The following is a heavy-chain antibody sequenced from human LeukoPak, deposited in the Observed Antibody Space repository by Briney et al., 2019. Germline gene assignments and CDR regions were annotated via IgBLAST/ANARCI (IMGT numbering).Heavy chain of an antibody. Sequence: ASVKVSCKASGYTFTSYYMHWVRQAPGQGLEWMGIINPSGGSTSYAQKFQGRVTMTRDMSTSTVYMELSSLRSEDTAVYYCARDKSGYDPSDYYYYMDVWGKGTTVTVSS. D-gene: IGHD5-12*01. CDR1: GYTFTSYY. CDR2: INPSGGST. J-gene: IGHJ6*03. CDR3: ARDKSGYDPSDYYYYMDV. V-gene: IGHV1-46*01.